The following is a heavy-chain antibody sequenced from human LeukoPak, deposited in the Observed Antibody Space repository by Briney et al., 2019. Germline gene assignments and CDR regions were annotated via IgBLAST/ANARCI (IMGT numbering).Heavy chain of an antibody. Sequence: GGSLRPSSAASGFTFSSYSMNCVRQAPGKQPEWVSSISSSSSYIYYADSVKGRFTISRDNAKNSLYLQMNSLRAEDTAVYYCARDRGIAAAETDYWGQGTLVTVSS. J-gene: IGHJ4*02. CDR2: ISSSSSYI. D-gene: IGHD6-13*01. CDR1: GFTFSSYS. V-gene: IGHV3-21*01. CDR3: ARDRGIAAAETDY.